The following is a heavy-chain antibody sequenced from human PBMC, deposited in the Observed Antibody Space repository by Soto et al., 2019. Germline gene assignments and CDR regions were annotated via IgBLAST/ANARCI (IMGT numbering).Heavy chain of an antibody. CDR3: ARSYYYDSSGYYYFYWFDP. J-gene: IGHJ5*02. V-gene: IGHV4-39*01. CDR2: IYYSGST. D-gene: IGHD3-22*01. CDR1: GGSISSSSYY. Sequence: SETLSLTCTVSGGSISSSSYYWGWIRQPPGKGLEWIGSIYYSGSTYYNPSLKSRVTISVDTSKNQFSLKLSSVTAADTAVYYCARSYYYDSSGYYYFYWFDPWGQGTLVTVSS.